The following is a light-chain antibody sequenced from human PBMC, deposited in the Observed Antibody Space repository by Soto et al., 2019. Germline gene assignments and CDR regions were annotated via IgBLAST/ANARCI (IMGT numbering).Light chain of an antibody. J-gene: IGKJ2*01. Sequence: DIQMTQSPSTLSASVGDRVTITCRASQSISSWLAWYQQRPGKAPKLLIHQASNLESGVPSRFSGTGSGTECTLAISSLQPDDFATYYCQQYNSSPYTFGQGTNLEIK. CDR2: QAS. V-gene: IGKV1-5*03. CDR3: QQYNSSPYT. CDR1: QSISSW.